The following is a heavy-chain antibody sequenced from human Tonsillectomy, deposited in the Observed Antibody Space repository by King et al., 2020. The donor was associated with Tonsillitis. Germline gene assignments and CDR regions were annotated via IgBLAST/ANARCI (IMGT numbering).Heavy chain of an antibody. D-gene: IGHD4-17*01. J-gene: IGHJ6*02. CDR3: AKTLPDYGDYYYYGMDV. CDR2: ISGSGGST. V-gene: IGHV3-23*04. Sequence: VQLVESGGGLVQPGGSLRLSCAASGFTFSSYAMSWVRQAPGNGLEWVSAISGSGGSTYYADSVKGRFTISRDNSKNTLYLQMNSLRAEDTAVYYCAKTLPDYGDYYYYGMDVWGQGTTVTVSS. CDR1: GFTFSSYA.